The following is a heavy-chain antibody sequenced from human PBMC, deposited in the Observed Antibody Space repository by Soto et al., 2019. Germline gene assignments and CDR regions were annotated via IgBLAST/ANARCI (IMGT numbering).Heavy chain of an antibody. CDR2: INSDESST. D-gene: IGHD6-19*01. V-gene: IGHV3-74*01. J-gene: IGHJ4*02. CDR1: GFTFSHYW. CDR3: ARDKQPWLPHYYFDY. Sequence: GGSLRLSCAASGFTFSHYWMHWVRQAPGKGLVWVSRINSDESSTTYADSVKGRFTISRDNAKNTLYLQMNSLRAEDTAVYYCARDKQPWLPHYYFDYWGQGTLVTVSS.